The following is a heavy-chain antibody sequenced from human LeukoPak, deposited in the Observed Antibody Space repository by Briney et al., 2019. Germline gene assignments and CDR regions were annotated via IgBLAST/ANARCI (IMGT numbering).Heavy chain of an antibody. CDR3: ARRQQTGGDNGLHNWFDP. CDR2: IYYSGST. J-gene: IGHJ5*02. Sequence: SETLSLTCTVSDGSSSSSSWNWIRQPPGKGLEWIGYIYYSGSTKYNPSLESRVTISVDTSKNQISLNLRPVTAADTAIYYCARRQQTGGDNGLHNWFDPWGQGTLVTVSS. D-gene: IGHD2-21*01. CDR1: DGSSSSSS. V-gene: IGHV4-59*08.